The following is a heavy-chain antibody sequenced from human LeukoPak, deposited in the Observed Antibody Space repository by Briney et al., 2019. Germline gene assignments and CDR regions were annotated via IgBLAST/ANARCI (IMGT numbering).Heavy chain of an antibody. CDR2: ISSSGSTI. J-gene: IGHJ4*02. CDR1: GFTFSSYE. CDR3: ARKASYGSGSYFDY. D-gene: IGHD3-10*01. Sequence: PGGSLRLSCAASGFTFSSYEMNWDRQAPGKGLEWVSYISSSGSTIYYADSVKGRFTISRDNAKNSLYLQMNSLRAEDTAVYYCARKASYGSGSYFDYWGQGTLVTVSS. V-gene: IGHV3-48*03.